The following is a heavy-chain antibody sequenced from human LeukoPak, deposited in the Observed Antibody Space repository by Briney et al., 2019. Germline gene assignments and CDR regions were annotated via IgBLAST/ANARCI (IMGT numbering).Heavy chain of an antibody. J-gene: IGHJ4*02. CDR2: ISSSGSTI. CDR1: GFTFSSYE. V-gene: IGHV3-48*03. D-gene: IGHD2-2*01. Sequence: GGSLRLSCAASGFTFSSYEMNWVRQAPGKGLEWVSYISSSGSTIYYADSVKGRFTISRDNAKKSLYLEMNSLRVGDTAVYYCARDSLSLTSYDSKFDYWGQGTLVTVSS. CDR3: ARDSLSLTSYDSKFDY.